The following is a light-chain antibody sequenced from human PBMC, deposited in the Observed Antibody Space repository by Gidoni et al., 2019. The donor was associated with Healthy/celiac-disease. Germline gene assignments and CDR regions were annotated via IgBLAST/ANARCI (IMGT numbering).Light chain of an antibody. V-gene: IGKV2-28*01. J-gene: IGKJ1*01. CDR1: QSLLHSNGYNY. CDR3: MQALKTRT. Sequence: DIVLTQSPLSLPVTPGAPASISCRSSQSLLHSNGYNYLDWYLQKPGQSPQLLIYLGSNRASGGPDRFSGSGSGTDFTLKISRVEAEDVGVYYCMQALKTRTFGQGTKVEIK. CDR2: LGS.